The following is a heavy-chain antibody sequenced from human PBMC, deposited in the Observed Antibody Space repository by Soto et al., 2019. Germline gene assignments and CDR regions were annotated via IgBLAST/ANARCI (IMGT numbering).Heavy chain of an antibody. D-gene: IGHD1-26*01. CDR3: AKVFYSGNKGYFDY. V-gene: IGHV3-23*01. CDR2: ISRINGNT. CDR1: GFTLSTYA. J-gene: IGHJ4*02. Sequence: GGSLRLSCAASGFTLSTYAMNWVRQAPGKGLEWVSTISRINGNTYYADSVEGRFTISRDNSKNTLYLQMNSLRAEDTAVYYCAKVFYSGNKGYFDYWGQGTLVTVSS.